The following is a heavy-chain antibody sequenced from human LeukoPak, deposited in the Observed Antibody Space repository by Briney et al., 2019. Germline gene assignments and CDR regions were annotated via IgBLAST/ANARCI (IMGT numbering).Heavy chain of an antibody. CDR3: ARGVVGARRYCDL. Sequence: PSETLSLTCSVSGGSINNCYGIWIRQPPGKGLEWIGYIYYTGSTSYNPSLKSRVTISVDTSKNQFSLELTSVTPADTAVYYWARGVVGARRYCDLWGRGALVTVSS. J-gene: IGHJ2*01. D-gene: IGHD1-26*01. V-gene: IGHV4-59*01. CDR1: GGSINNCY. CDR2: IYYTGST.